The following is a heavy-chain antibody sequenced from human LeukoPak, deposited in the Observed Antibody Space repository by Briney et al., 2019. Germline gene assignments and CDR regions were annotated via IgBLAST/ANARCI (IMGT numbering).Heavy chain of an antibody. CDR3: ARGRSYYYYMDV. J-gene: IGHJ6*03. CDR2: ISSSSSTI. V-gene: IGHV3-48*01. CDR1: GFTFSSYS. Sequence: GGSLRLSCAASGFTFSSYSLNWVRQAPGKGLDWVSYISSSSSTIYYADSVKGRFTISRDNAKNSLYLQMNSLRAEDTAVYCCARGRSYYYYMDVWGKGTTVTVSS.